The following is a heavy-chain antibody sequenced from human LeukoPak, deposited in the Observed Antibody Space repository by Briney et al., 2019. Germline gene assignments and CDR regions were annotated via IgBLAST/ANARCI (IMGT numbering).Heavy chain of an antibody. D-gene: IGHD1-1*01. CDR1: GYTFTSYG. CDR2: ISAYNGNT. CDR3: ARRRGERGYYYYYMDV. J-gene: IGHJ6*03. Sequence: GASVKVSCKASGYTFTSYGISWVRQAPGQGLEWMGWISAYNGNTNYAQKFQGRVTITADGSTSTAYMELSSLRSEDTAVYYCARRRGERGYYYYYMDVWGKGTTVTVSS. V-gene: IGHV1-18*01.